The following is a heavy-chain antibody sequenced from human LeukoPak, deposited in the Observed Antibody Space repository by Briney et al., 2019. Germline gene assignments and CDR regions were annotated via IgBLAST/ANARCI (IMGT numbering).Heavy chain of an antibody. V-gene: IGHV3-30*04. CDR1: GFTFSSYA. CDR3: ARSNSRFWYYYYGMDV. Sequence: PGRSLRLSCASSGFTFSSYAMHWVRQAPGKGREWVAVISYDGSNKYYEDSVKARFTISRDNSKNTLYLQMHRLRAEDTAVYYCARSNSRFWYYYYGMDVWGQGTTVTVSS. D-gene: IGHD4-23*01. J-gene: IGHJ6*02. CDR2: ISYDGSNK.